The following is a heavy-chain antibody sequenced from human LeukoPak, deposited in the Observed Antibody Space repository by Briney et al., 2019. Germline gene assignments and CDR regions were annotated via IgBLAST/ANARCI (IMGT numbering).Heavy chain of an antibody. V-gene: IGHV3-21*01. CDR2: ISSSSSYI. CDR3: ARGPLSGYVFFDY. CDR1: GFTFSSYS. J-gene: IGHJ4*02. D-gene: IGHD5-12*01. Sequence: GGSLRLSCAASGFTFSSYSMNWVRQAPGNGLEWVSSISSSSSYIYYADSVKGRFTISRDNAKNSLYLQMNSLRAEDTAVYYCARGPLSGYVFFDYWGQGTLVTVSS.